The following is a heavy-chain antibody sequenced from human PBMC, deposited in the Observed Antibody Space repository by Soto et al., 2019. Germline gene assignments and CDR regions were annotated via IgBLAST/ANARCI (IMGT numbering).Heavy chain of an antibody. J-gene: IGHJ6*02. D-gene: IGHD3-10*01. CDR2: IYYSGST. V-gene: IGHV4-31*03. CDR3: ARYYYYGSENYYYYGMDV. CDR1: GGSLSSGAYY. Sequence: SETLPLTCTVSGGSLSSGAYYWSWIRQHPGKGLEWIGYIYYSGSTYYNPSLESRVTLSVDTSTKQFSLKVSSVTAADTAVYYCARYYYYGSENYYYYGMDVWGQGTTVTVSS.